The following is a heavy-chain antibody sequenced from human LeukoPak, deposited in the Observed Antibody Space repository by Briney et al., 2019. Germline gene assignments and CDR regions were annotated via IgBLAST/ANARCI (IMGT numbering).Heavy chain of an antibody. CDR1: GYMFIKYD. V-gene: IGHV1-8*03. CDR3: ARGPNYSNFGSAYYHYMDV. J-gene: IGHJ6*03. Sequence: AAVKDSCMSSGYMFIKYDIDGVRQATGQGLEWIGWMIPQSGNTGYAQKVRGRVTITRDTSITSAYMQLSSLRSEDTAVYYCARGPNYSNFGSAYYHYMDVWGKGTTVTVSS. D-gene: IGHD4-11*01. CDR2: MIPQSGNT.